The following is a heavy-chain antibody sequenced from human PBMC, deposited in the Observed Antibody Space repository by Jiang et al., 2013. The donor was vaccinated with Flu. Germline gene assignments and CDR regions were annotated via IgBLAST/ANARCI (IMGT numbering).Heavy chain of an antibody. V-gene: IGHV6-1*01. CDR1: GDSVSTYSAS. J-gene: IGHJ3*02. CDR3: ARENAVVTAFDI. CDR2: TYYRSTWYN. D-gene: IGHD2-21*02. Sequence: GPGLVKPSQTLSLTCAISGDSVSTYSASWNWIRQSPSRGLEWLGRTYYRSTWYNDYAVSVKGRINIKSDTSKNQFSLHLNSVTPEDTAVYYCARENAVVTAFDIWGQGTMVTVSS.